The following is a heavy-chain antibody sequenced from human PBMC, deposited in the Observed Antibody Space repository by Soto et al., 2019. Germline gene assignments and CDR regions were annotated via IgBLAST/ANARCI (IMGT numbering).Heavy chain of an antibody. D-gene: IGHD3-10*01. CDR2: IYYSGRN. CDR1: GGSISSGGYY. J-gene: IGHJ4*02. CDR3: ARGVTMVRGVIHTPYFDY. Sequence: QVQLQESGPGLVKPSQTLSLTCTVSGGSISSGGYYWSWIRQHPGKGLEWIGYIYYSGRNYYNPSLKSRVTITVDTSKNQFSLQLSSVTAADTAVYYCARGVTMVRGVIHTPYFDYWGQGTLVTVSS. V-gene: IGHV4-31*03.